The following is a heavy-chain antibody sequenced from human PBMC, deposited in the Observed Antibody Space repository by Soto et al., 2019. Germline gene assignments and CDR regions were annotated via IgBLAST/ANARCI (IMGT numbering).Heavy chain of an antibody. J-gene: IGHJ6*02. D-gene: IGHD2-15*01. Sequence: QVQLVQSGAEVKKPGASVKVSCKASGYTFTSYDINWVRQATGQGLEWMGWMNPNSGNTGYAQKFQGRVTMTRNTSISTAYVELSSLGSEDTAVYYWARDCSRGSCYSPYYGMDVWGQGTTVTVSS. V-gene: IGHV1-8*01. CDR3: ARDCSRGSCYSPYYGMDV. CDR1: GYTFTSYD. CDR2: MNPNSGNT.